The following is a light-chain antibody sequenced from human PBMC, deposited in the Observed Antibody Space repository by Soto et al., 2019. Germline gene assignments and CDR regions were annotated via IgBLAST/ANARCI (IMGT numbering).Light chain of an antibody. Sequence: DIQMSQSPSSLSASVGDRVTITCRASQTINKYLNWYQHKPGKAPNLLIYAASNLQSGVPSRFSGSGSGTDFTLTISSLQPEDFGTYYCQQTYSIFNFGQGTRLEIK. CDR3: QQTYSIFN. V-gene: IGKV1-39*01. CDR1: QTINKY. J-gene: IGKJ5*01. CDR2: AAS.